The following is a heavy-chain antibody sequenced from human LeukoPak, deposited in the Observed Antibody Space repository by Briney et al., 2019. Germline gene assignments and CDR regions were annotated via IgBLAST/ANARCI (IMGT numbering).Heavy chain of an antibody. V-gene: IGHV3-21*01. D-gene: IGHD6-19*01. CDR1: GFTFDTYT. J-gene: IGHJ4*02. CDR3: ASGRFNSGWLDY. Sequence: GGSLRLSCAASGFTFDTYTMNWVRQSPGKGLEWVSSISGSSNYIFYADSVKGRFTISRDNAKNSLYLQMNSLRAEDTAVFYCASGRFNSGWLDYWGQGTLVTVSS. CDR2: ISGSSNYI.